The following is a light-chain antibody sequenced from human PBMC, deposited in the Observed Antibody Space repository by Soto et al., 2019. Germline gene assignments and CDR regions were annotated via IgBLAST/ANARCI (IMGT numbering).Light chain of an antibody. V-gene: IGLV1-40*01. J-gene: IGLJ1*01. Sequence: QSVLTQSPSVSGAPGQRATISCTGSSSNIGAGYDVHWYQQLPGTAPKLLIYGNSNRPSGVPDRFSGSKSGTSASLAITGLQAEDEADYYCQSYDSSLSGFVFGTGTKVTVL. CDR3: QSYDSSLSGFV. CDR1: SSNIGAGYD. CDR2: GNS.